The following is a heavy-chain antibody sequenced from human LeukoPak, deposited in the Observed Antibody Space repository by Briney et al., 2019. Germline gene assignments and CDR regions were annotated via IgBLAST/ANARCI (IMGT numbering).Heavy chain of an antibody. J-gene: IGHJ4*02. CDR3: ARDLPYSSGWYGDY. CDR2: IYHSGST. D-gene: IGHD6-19*01. V-gene: IGHV4-38-2*02. Sequence: SETLSLTCTVSGYSISSGYYWGWIRQPPGKGLEWIGSIYHSGSTYYNPSLKSRVTISVDTSKNQFSLKLSSVTAADTAVYYCARDLPYSSGWYGDYWGQGTLVTVSS. CDR1: GYSISSGYY.